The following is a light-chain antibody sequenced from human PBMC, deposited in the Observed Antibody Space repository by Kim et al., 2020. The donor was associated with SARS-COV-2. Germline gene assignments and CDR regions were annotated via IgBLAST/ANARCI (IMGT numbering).Light chain of an antibody. J-gene: IGLJ1*01. CDR1: SLRNYY. V-gene: IGLV3-19*01. CDR3: KSRDSGCRHYV. Sequence: SSELTQDPAVSVALGQTVRITCQGDSLRNYYVSWYQQKPGQAPVLVIYGKDNRPSGISDRFSGSSSGDTASLTISGAQAEDEADYYCKSRDSGCRHYVFGSETNVTVL. CDR2: GKD.